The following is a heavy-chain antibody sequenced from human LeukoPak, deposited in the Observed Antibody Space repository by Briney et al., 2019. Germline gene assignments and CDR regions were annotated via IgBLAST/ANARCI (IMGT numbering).Heavy chain of an antibody. J-gene: IGHJ4*02. V-gene: IGHV1-3*01. CDR2: INGGDGNT. CDR3: ARSYIVVVPAVYFDY. D-gene: IGHD2-2*01. CDR1: GYTFSTYA. Sequence: GASVTDSFKPSGYTFSTYAIQWVRQAPGQRLEKMGWINGGDGNTKFSQKFQGRVTITRDTSARSSYMELSSLRSEDTAVYYCARSYIVVVPAVYFDYWGRGTLVTVSS.